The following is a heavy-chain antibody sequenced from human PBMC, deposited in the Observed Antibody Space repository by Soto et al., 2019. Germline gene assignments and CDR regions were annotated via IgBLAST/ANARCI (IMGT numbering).Heavy chain of an antibody. V-gene: IGHV1-69*19. CDR1: AGTFSSYS. CDR2: IIPMFGTA. J-gene: IGHJ6*02. Sequence: QVQMVQAGAEVKKPGTSVKVSCKAAAGTFSSYSITWVLQAPGQGLEWMGGIIPMFGTANYAQKFQGRVTITADQSTRTSYMELTSLRSEDTAVYYCARGVVEVREVGYYYYAMDAWGQGTTVTVSS. D-gene: IGHD2-21*01. CDR3: ARGVVEVREVGYYYYAMDA.